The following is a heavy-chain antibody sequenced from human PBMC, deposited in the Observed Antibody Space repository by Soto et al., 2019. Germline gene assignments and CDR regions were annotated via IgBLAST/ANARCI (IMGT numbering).Heavy chain of an antibody. V-gene: IGHV3-74*01. CDR2: INTDGSGT. CDR1: GFTFSSDW. J-gene: IGHJ6*02. D-gene: IGHD6-13*01. CDR3: ARVGSSWEDYYYYGMDV. Sequence: GGSLRLSCAASGFTFSSDWMHWVRQAPGKGLVWVSRINTDGSGTTYADSVKGRFTISRDNAKNMVYLQMNSLRAEDTAVYYCARVGSSWEDYYYYGMDVWGQGTTVTVSS.